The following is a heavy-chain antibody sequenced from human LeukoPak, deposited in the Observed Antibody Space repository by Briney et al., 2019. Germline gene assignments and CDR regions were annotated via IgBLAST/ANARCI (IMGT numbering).Heavy chain of an antibody. CDR2: INPNSGGT. V-gene: IGHV1-2*02. D-gene: IGHD5-18*01. CDR1: GYTFTSYG. J-gene: IGHJ4*02. Sequence: ASVKVSCKASGYTFTSYGISWVRQAPGQGLEWMGWINPNSGGTNYAQKFQGRVTMTRDTSISTAYMELSRLRSDDTAVYYCAREGGDTAMVIGPRFDYWGQGTLVTVSS. CDR3: AREGGDTAMVIGPRFDY.